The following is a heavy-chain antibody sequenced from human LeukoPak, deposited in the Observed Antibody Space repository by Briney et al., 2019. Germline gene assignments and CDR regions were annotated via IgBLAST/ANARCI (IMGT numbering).Heavy chain of an antibody. CDR1: GGSISSGGYY. D-gene: IGHD3-22*01. J-gene: IGHJ4*02. CDR2: IYYSGST. CDR3: AREDHYDSSGYWY. Sequence: SQTLSLTCTASGGSISSGGYYWSWIRQHPGKGLEWIGYIYYSGSTYYNPSPKSRVTISVDTSKNQFSLKLSSVTAADTAVYYCAREDHYDSSGYWYWGQGTLVTVSS. V-gene: IGHV4-31*03.